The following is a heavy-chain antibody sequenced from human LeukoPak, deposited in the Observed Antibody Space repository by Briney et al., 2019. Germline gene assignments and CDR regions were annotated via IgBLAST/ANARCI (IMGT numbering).Heavy chain of an antibody. Sequence: GGSLRLSCVASGFTFSSYWVHWVRQAPGKGLVWVSRINTDGSSTSYADSVKGRFTISRDNAKNTLYLQMNSLRAEDTAVYYCAKDYYRSASYYDYWGQGTLVTVSS. V-gene: IGHV3-74*01. D-gene: IGHD3-10*01. CDR3: AKDYYRSASYYDY. CDR1: GFTFSSYW. J-gene: IGHJ4*02. CDR2: INTDGSST.